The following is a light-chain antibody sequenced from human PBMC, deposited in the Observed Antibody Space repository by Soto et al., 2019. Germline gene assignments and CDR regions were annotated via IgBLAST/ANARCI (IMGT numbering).Light chain of an antibody. CDR2: GAS. Sequence: EIVLTQSPDTLSLSPGEGATLSCRASQRISKNYNNYLAWYQQKPGQAPRLLIYGASSRATGIPDRFSGSGSGTDFTLTISRLEPEDCAMYYCQQYADSPRTFGQGTKVEIK. CDR1: QRISKNYNNY. CDR3: QQYADSPRT. J-gene: IGKJ1*01. V-gene: IGKV3-20*01.